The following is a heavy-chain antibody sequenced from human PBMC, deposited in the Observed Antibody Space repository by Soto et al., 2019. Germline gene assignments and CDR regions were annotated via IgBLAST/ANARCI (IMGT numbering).Heavy chain of an antibody. Sequence: SVKVSCKASGGTFSSYAISWVRQAPGQGLEWMGGIIPIFGTANYAQKIQGRVTITADESTSTAYMELSSLRSEDTAEYYCARVIVGATSPGYYYYGMDVWGQGTTVTVSS. CDR3: ARVIVGATSPGYYYYGMDV. CDR1: GGTFSSYA. D-gene: IGHD1-26*01. V-gene: IGHV1-69*13. CDR2: IIPIFGTA. J-gene: IGHJ6*02.